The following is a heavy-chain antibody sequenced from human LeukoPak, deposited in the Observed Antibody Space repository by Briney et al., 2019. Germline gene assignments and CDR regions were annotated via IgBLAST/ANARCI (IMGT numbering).Heavy chain of an antibody. CDR3: ASNMVRGVTAGDY. CDR2: INSDGSST. CDR1: GFTFDDYA. D-gene: IGHD3-10*01. V-gene: IGHV3-74*01. J-gene: IGHJ4*02. Sequence: GGSLRLSCAASGFTFDDYAMHWVRQAPGKGLEWVSRINSDGSSTSHADSVKGRFTISRDNAKNTLYLQMNSLRAEDTAVYYCASNMVRGVTAGDYWGQGTLVTVSS.